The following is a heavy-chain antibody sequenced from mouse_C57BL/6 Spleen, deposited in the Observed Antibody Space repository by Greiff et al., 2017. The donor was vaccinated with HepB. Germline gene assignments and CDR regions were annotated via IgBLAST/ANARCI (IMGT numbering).Heavy chain of an antibody. CDR1: GYAFSSSW. J-gene: IGHJ2*01. V-gene: IGHV1-82*01. Sequence: QVHVKQSGPELVKPGASVKISCKASGYAFSSSWMNWVKQRPGKGLEWIGRIYPGDGDTNYNGKFKGKATLTADKSSSTAYMQLSSLTSEDSAVYFCARGDSHFDYWGQGTTLTVSS. D-gene: IGHD3-3*01. CDR2: IYPGDGDT. CDR3: ARGDSHFDY.